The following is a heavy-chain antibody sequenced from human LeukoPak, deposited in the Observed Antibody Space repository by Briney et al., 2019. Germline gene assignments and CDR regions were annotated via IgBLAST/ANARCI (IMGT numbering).Heavy chain of an antibody. CDR1: GFTVGSNY. D-gene: IGHD2-15*01. Sequence: PGGSLRLSCAASGFTVGSNYMSWVRQAPGKGLEWVSVIYSGGSTYYADSVKGRFTISRDNSKNTLYLQMNSLRAEDTAVYYCARSGLTCSGGSCYGDDYWGQGTLVTVSS. CDR2: IYSGGST. CDR3: ARSGLTCSGGSCYGDDY. J-gene: IGHJ4*02. V-gene: IGHV3-53*01.